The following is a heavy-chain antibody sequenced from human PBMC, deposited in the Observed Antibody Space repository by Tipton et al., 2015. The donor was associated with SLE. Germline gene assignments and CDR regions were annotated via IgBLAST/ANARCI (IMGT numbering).Heavy chain of an antibody. CDR1: GGSISSHY. Sequence: TLSLTCTVSGGSISSHYWSWIRQPPGKGLEWIGYIYYSGSTNYNPSLKSRVTISVDTSKNQFSLKLSSVTAADTAVYYCARRGLGIINFDYWGQGTLVTVSS. V-gene: IGHV4-59*11. D-gene: IGHD3/OR15-3a*01. CDR3: ARRGLGIINFDY. J-gene: IGHJ4*02. CDR2: IYYSGST.